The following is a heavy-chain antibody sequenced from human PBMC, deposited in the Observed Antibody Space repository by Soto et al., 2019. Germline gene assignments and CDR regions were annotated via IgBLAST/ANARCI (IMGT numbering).Heavy chain of an antibody. Sequence: EVQLLEYGGGLAQPGGSLRLSCAASGFTFSSYPMSWVRQAPGQGLESVSGIVASGGITYYADSVKGRFTISRDNSKNTLYLQMNSLRAEDTAVYYCAKNSAATIRVGYDYWGQGALVIDSS. CDR2: IVASGGIT. CDR1: GFTFSSYP. V-gene: IGHV3-23*01. D-gene: IGHD5-12*01. CDR3: AKNSAATIRVGYDY. J-gene: IGHJ4*02.